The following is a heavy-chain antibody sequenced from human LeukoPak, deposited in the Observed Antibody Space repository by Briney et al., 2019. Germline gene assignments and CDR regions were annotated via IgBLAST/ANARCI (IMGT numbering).Heavy chain of an antibody. CDR1: GFIFSSRW. CDR3: HPLAYITN. Sequence: GGSLRLSCTVSGFIFSSRWMHWVRQAPGKGLVWVAVIKNDGNSNYADSVKGRFIASRDDAKNTVYLQMSSLRADDTAVYYCHPLAYITNWGQGTLVTVSP. CDR2: IKNDGNS. D-gene: IGHD3-10*01. V-gene: IGHV3-74*01. J-gene: IGHJ4*02.